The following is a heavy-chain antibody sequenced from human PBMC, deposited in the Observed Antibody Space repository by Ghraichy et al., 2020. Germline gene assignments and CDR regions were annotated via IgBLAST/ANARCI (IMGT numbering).Heavy chain of an antibody. J-gene: IGHJ3*02. D-gene: IGHD4-17*01. CDR2: ISGSGGST. CDR1: GFTFSSYA. Sequence: LSLTCAASGFTFSSYAMSWVRQAPGKGLEWVSAISGSGGSTYYADSVKGRFTISRDNSKNTLYLQMNSLRAEDTAVYYCAKEGGDYVFPHAFDIWGQGTMVTVSS. CDR3: AKEGGDYVFPHAFDI. V-gene: IGHV3-23*01.